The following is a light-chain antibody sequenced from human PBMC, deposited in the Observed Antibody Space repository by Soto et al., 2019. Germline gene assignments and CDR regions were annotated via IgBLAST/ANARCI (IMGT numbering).Light chain of an antibody. CDR3: ISYTGSDTSYV. CDR1: SSDVGSYNY. Sequence: SVLTQPASVSGSPGQSITISCTGTSSDVGSYNYVAWYQQFPGKTPKLMIYEVRNRPSGVSSRFSGSKSGNTASLTISGLQAEDEADYYCISYTGSDTSYVFGTGTKLTVL. CDR2: EVR. V-gene: IGLV2-14*01. J-gene: IGLJ1*01.